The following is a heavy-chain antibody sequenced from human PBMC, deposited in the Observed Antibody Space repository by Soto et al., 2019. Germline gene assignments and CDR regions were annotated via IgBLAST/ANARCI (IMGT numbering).Heavy chain of an antibody. CDR1: GGSISSGGYY. Sequence: QVQPQESGPGLVKPSQTLSLTCTVSGGSISSGGYYWSWIRQHPGKGLEWIGYIYYSGSTYYNPSLKSRVTISVDTSKNQFSLKLSSVTAADTAVYYCARVDCSGGSCYSANFDYWGQGTLVTVSS. J-gene: IGHJ4*02. CDR2: IYYSGST. D-gene: IGHD2-15*01. V-gene: IGHV4-31*03. CDR3: ARVDCSGGSCYSANFDY.